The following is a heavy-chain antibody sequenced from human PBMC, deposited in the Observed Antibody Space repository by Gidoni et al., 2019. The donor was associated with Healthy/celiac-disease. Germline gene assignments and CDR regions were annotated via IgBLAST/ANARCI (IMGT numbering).Heavy chain of an antibody. CDR2: IIPIFGTA. Sequence: QVQLVQSGAEVKKPGSSVKVSCKASGGTFSSYAISWVRQAPGQGLEWMGGIIPIFGTANYAQKFQGRVTITADESTSTAYMELNSLRSEDTAVYYCARAHQKMTTVTKFDYWGQGTLVTVSS. D-gene: IGHD4-17*01. J-gene: IGHJ4*02. CDR1: GGTFSSYA. V-gene: IGHV1-69*01. CDR3: ARAHQKMTTVTKFDY.